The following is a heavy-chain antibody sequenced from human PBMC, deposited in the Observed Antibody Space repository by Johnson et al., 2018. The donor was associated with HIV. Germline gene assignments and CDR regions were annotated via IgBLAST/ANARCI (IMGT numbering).Heavy chain of an antibody. CDR1: GFTFSSYW. Sequence: VQLVESGGGLVQPGGSLRLSCAASGFTFSSYWMHWVRQAPVTGLVWVSRINSDGSSTSYADSVKGRFTISRDNAKNKLYLQMNSLRVEDTAVYYCARDPAAAALRAFDIWGQGTMVTVSS. CDR2: INSDGSST. CDR3: ARDPAAAALRAFDI. V-gene: IGHV3-74*01. J-gene: IGHJ3*02. D-gene: IGHD6-13*01.